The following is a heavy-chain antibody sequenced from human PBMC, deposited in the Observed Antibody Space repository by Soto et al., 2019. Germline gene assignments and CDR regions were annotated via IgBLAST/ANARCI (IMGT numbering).Heavy chain of an antibody. Sequence: SETLSLPCTVSGGSLSRSGYYWSWIRQHPGKGLEWIGYIYYSGSTYYNPSLKSRVTISVDTSKNQFSLKLSSVTAADTAVYYCARVWSELNWFDPWGQGTLVTVSS. CDR3: ARVWSELNWFDP. V-gene: IGHV4-31*03. CDR2: IYYSGST. CDR1: GGSLSRSGYY. J-gene: IGHJ5*02. D-gene: IGHD1-7*01.